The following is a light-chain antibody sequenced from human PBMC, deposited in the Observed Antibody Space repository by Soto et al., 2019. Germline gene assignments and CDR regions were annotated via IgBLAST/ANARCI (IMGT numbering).Light chain of an antibody. J-gene: IGKJ4*01. V-gene: IGKV3-11*01. CDR3: QQRSNWPLT. Sequence: EIVLTQSPATLSLSPGEGATISCRASQSVTSYLTWYQQKPGQAPRLLIYDASNRATGIPARFSGSGSGTDFTLTISSLEPEDFAVYYCQQRSNWPLTFGGGTKVDIK. CDR2: DAS. CDR1: QSVTSY.